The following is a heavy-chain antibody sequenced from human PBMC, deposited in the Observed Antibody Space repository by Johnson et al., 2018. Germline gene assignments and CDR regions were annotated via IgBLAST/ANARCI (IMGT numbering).Heavy chain of an antibody. CDR1: GFTFSSYN. J-gene: IGHJ4*02. CDR2: IDNSGSVT. V-gene: IGHV3-23*04. Sequence: EVQLVESGGGLVQPGGSLRLSCAASGFTFSSYNMNWVRQAPGKGLEWVSIIDNSGSVTFYADSVKGRFTVSRDNSKNTLFLQMNSLRVEDTAIYYCAKGHASDTRHFDYWGQGTLVTVSS. CDR3: AKGHASDTRHFDY.